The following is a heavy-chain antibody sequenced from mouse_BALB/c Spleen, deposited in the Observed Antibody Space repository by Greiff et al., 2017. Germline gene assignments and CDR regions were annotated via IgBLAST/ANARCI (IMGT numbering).Heavy chain of an antibody. V-gene: IGHV1-82*01. Sequence: LEESGPELVKPGASVKISCKASGYAFSSSWMNWVKQRPGQGLEWIGRIYPGDGDTNYNGKFKGKATLTADKSSSTAYMQLSSLTSVDSAVYFCARDHYFDYWGQGTTLTVSS. CDR3: ARDHYFDY. CDR2: IYPGDGDT. J-gene: IGHJ2*01. CDR1: GYAFSSSW.